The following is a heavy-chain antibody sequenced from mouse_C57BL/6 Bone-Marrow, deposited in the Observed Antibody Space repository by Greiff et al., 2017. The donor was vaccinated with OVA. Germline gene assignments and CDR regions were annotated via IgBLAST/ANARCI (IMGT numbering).Heavy chain of an antibody. D-gene: IGHD1-1*01. V-gene: IGHV1-64*01. Sequence: QVQLQQPGAELVKPGASVKLSCKASGYTFTSYWMHWVKQRPGQGLEWIGMIHPNSGSTNYNEKFKSQATLTVDKSSRTAYMQLSSLTSEDAAVYYCARDYGSDYWGQGTTLTVCS. CDR2: IHPNSGST. CDR3: ARDYGSDY. CDR1: GYTFTSYW. J-gene: IGHJ2*01.